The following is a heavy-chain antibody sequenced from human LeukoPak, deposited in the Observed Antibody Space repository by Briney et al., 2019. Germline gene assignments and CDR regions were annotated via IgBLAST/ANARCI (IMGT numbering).Heavy chain of an antibody. CDR3: ARGRAVYGDYVSGWFDP. Sequence: GSVKVSCKASGYTFTSYYMHWVRQAPGQGLEWMGIINPSGGSTSYAQKFQGRVTMTRDMSTSTVYMELSSLRSEDTAVYYCARGRAVYGDYVSGWFDPWGQGTLVTVSS. D-gene: IGHD4-17*01. CDR2: INPSGGST. J-gene: IGHJ5*02. CDR1: GYTFTSYY. V-gene: IGHV1-46*01.